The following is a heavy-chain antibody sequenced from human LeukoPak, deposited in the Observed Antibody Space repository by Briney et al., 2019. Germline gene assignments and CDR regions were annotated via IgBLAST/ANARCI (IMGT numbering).Heavy chain of an antibody. CDR3: AKADLGHYSGNFDL. V-gene: IGHV3-48*03. CDR2: ISGSDSTI. D-gene: IGHD3-10*01. CDR1: RFTINNYE. J-gene: IGHJ2*01. Sequence: PGGSLRLSCAASRFTINNYEMNWVRQAPGKGLEWVSYISGSDSTIYYADSVKGRFTISRDNAKNSLYLQMNSLRAEDMALYYCAKADLGHYSGNFDLWGRGTLVTVSS.